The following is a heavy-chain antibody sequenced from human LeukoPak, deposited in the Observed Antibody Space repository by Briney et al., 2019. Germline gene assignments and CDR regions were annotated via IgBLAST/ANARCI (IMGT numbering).Heavy chain of an antibody. V-gene: IGHV1-2*02. Sequence: ASVKVSCKASGYTFTGYYMHWVRQAPGQGLEWMGWINPNSGGTNYAQKFQGRVTMTRDTSISTAYMELSRLRSDDTAVYYCARVKRGAGRIGNWFDPWGQGNLVTVSS. CDR2: INPNSGGT. J-gene: IGHJ5*02. CDR1: GYTFTGYY. CDR3: ARVKRGAGRIGNWFDP. D-gene: IGHD6-19*01.